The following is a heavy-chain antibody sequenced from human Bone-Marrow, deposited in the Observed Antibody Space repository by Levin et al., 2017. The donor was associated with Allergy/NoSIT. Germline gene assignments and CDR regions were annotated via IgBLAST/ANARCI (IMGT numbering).Heavy chain of an antibody. J-gene: IGHJ3*01. CDR3: ARGQEYYDYVWGSYRYHDAYDV. D-gene: IGHD3-16*02. CDR1: GVSISSGNYY. Sequence: SETLSLTCSVSGVSISSGNYYWTWIRQHPGKGLEWIGYIYDTGRTSYNPSLKSRVTISIDMSENQFSLKLSSVTAADTAVYYCARGQEYYDYVWGSYRYHDAYDVWGQGTLVTVSS. V-gene: IGHV4-31*03. CDR2: IYDTGRT.